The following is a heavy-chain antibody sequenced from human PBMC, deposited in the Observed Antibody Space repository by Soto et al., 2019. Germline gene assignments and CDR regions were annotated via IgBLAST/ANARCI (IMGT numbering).Heavy chain of an antibody. Sequence: GGSLRLSCAASGFTFDDYGMSWVRQAPGKGLEWVSGINWNGGSTGYADSVKGRFTISRDNAKNSLYLQMNSLRAEDTALYYCARDPGIFGVVPPPYGMDVWGQGTTVTVSS. CDR3: ARDPGIFGVVPPPYGMDV. CDR1: GFTFDDYG. V-gene: IGHV3-20*04. J-gene: IGHJ6*02. D-gene: IGHD3-3*01. CDR2: INWNGGST.